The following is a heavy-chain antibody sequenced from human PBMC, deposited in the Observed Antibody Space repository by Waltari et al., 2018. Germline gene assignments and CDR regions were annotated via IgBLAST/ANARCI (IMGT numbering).Heavy chain of an antibody. V-gene: IGHV4-30-4*01. Sequence: QVQLQESGPGLVKPSQTLSLTCTVSGGSISSVDSYWTWVRQTPGKGLEWIGSVYYSGNTYYNPSLGSRVTISLDTSNNQFSLKLTSMTAADTSLYFCARVWEHSSLELGYYHYYMDVWGKGTTVTVSS. CDR1: GGSISSVDSY. CDR2: VYYSGNT. D-gene: IGHD3-16*01. CDR3: ARVWEHSSLELGYYHYYMDV. J-gene: IGHJ6*03.